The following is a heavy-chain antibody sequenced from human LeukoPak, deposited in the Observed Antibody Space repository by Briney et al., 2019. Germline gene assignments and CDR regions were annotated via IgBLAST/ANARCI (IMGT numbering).Heavy chain of an antibody. V-gene: IGHV4-61*01. CDR1: GGSISSSSYY. CDR2: IYYSGST. D-gene: IGHD3-22*01. Sequence: PSETLSLTCTVSGGSISSSSYYWSWIRQPPGKGLEWIGYIYYSGSTNYNPSLKSRVTISVETSKNQLSLKLSSVTAADTAVYYCARVRGDSGYSHADFDLWGRGTLVTVS. CDR3: ARVRGDSGYSHADFDL. J-gene: IGHJ2*01.